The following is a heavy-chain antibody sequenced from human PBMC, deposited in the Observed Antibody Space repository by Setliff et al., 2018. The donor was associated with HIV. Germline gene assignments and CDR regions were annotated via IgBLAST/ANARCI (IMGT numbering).Heavy chain of an antibody. Sequence: GGSLRLSCAASGFTFSSYAMSWVRQAPGKGLEWVSAISGSGGSTYYADSVKGRFTIPRDNSKNTLYLQMNSLRAEDTAVYYCAGESSIAVAEYFQHWGQGTLVTVSS. CDR3: AGESSIAVAEYFQH. J-gene: IGHJ1*01. D-gene: IGHD6-19*01. CDR1: GFTFSSYA. V-gene: IGHV3-23*01. CDR2: ISGSGGST.